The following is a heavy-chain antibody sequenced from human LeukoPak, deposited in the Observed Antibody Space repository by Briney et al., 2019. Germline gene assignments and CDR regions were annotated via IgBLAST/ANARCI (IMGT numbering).Heavy chain of an antibody. Sequence: GGSLRLSCEASGFTFSSYAMSWVRQAPGKGLEWVSYISSSSSTIYYADSVKGRFTISRDNAKNSLYLQMNSQRAEDTAVYYCARDMRYCSGGSCYAMGYWGQGTLVTVSS. V-gene: IGHV3-48*04. J-gene: IGHJ4*02. CDR2: ISSSSSTI. CDR3: ARDMRYCSGGSCYAMGY. D-gene: IGHD2-15*01. CDR1: GFTFSSYA.